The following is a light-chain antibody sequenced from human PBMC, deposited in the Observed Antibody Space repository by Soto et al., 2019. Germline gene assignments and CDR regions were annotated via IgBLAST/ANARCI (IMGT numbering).Light chain of an antibody. CDR3: ATWDDSLSGRGV. CDR1: SSNIGSNY. CDR2: GNN. Sequence: QSALTQPPSASGTPGQRVTISCSGSSSNIGSNYVYWYQQLPGTAPKLLIYGNNQRPSGVPDRFSGSQSGTSASLAIIGLRSEDEADYYCATWDDSLSGRGVFGTGTKLTVL. V-gene: IGLV1-47*01. J-gene: IGLJ1*01.